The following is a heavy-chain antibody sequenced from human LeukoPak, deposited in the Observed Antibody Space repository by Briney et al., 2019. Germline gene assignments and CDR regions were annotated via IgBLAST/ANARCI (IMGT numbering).Heavy chain of an antibody. CDR1: GYTFSSSG. CDR2: ISAYNGNT. CDR3: AREHYSNYLFDY. V-gene: IGHV1-18*01. J-gene: IGHJ4*02. D-gene: IGHD4-11*01. Sequence: ASVKVSCKASGYTFSSSGINWVRQAPGQGLEWMGWISAYNGNTSYAQKLQGRVTMTTDTSTSTAYMELRSLRSDDTAVYYCAREHYSNYLFDYWGQGTLVTVSS.